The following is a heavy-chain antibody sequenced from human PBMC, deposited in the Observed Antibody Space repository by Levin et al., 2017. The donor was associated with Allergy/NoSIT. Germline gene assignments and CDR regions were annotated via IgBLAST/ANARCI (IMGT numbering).Heavy chain of an antibody. V-gene: IGHV3-30-3*01. CDR2: ISYDGSNK. CDR3: ARRGYCSGGSCYKRSGFDY. CDR1: GFTFSSYA. D-gene: IGHD2-15*01. J-gene: IGHJ4*02. Sequence: GGSLRLSCAASGFTFSSYAMHWVRQAPGKGLEWVAVISYDGSNKYYADSVKGRFTISRDNSKNTLYLQMNSLRAEDTAVYYCARRGYCSGGSCYKRSGFDYWGQGTLVTVSS.